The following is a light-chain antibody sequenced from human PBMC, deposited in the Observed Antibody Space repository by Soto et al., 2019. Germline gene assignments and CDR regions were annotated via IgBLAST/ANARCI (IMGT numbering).Light chain of an antibody. CDR1: QGISNY. Sequence: DIQMTQSPSSLSASVGDRVTITCRASQGISNYLAWYQQNPGKVPELLVYAASTLKSGVPSRFSGSGSATEFSLTISGLQPEDVATYYCHKYNHAPTFGGGPKVEIK. J-gene: IGKJ4*01. V-gene: IGKV1-27*01. CDR3: HKYNHAPT. CDR2: AAS.